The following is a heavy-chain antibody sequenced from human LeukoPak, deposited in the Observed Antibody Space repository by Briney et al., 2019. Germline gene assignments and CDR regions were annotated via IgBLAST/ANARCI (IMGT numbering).Heavy chain of an antibody. Sequence: PGGSLRLSCAASGFTFSSYAMHWVRQAPGKGLEWVAVISYDGSNKYYADSVKGRFTISRDKAKNTLYLQMNSLRAEETAVYYCARGYYYGSGSYSGGWFAPWDQGTLVTVSS. CDR2: ISYDGSNK. CDR3: ARGYYYGSGSYSGGWFAP. D-gene: IGHD3-10*01. V-gene: IGHV3-30*04. CDR1: GFTFSSYA. J-gene: IGHJ5*02.